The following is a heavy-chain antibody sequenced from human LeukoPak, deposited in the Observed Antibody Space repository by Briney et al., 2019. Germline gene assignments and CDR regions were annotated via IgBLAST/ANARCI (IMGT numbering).Heavy chain of an antibody. D-gene: IGHD1-26*01. Sequence: PGRSLRLSXAASAFTFSSYSMNWVRQAPGKGLEWVSSIRRSSSYIFYADSVKGRCTSSRDNAKNSLYLQMNGLRAEDTAVYYCARGDGGAAGYDYWGQGALVTVSS. CDR2: IRRSSSYI. J-gene: IGHJ4*02. CDR1: AFTFSSYS. V-gene: IGHV3-21*01. CDR3: ARGDGGAAGYDY.